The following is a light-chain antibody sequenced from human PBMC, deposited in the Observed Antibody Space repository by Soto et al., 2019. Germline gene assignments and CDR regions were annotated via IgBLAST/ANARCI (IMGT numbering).Light chain of an antibody. V-gene: IGLV2-14*01. Sequence: QSALTQPASVSGSPGQSIAISCTGTSSDVGYSNYVSWYQQLPGKAPKLMIYDVSDRPSGVSNRFSGSKSGSTASLTISGLQAEDEADYYCSSYTRTSTLVVFGTGTKLTVL. J-gene: IGLJ1*01. CDR2: DVS. CDR3: SSYTRTSTLVV. CDR1: SSDVGYSNY.